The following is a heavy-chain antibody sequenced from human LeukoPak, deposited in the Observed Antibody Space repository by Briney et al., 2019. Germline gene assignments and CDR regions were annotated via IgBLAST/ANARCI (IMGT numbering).Heavy chain of an antibody. V-gene: IGHV3-7*01. J-gene: IGHJ4*02. Sequence: GGSLRLSCAASGFSFKDYWMSWVRQAPGKGLEWVADITPDGSGKTYVDSVKGRFTIPRDNAKQSLYLQMDTVTAEDTAVYYCVTSWNRXXXDYWGQGILVTVSS. CDR2: ITPDGSGK. CDR1: GFSFKDYW. CDR3: VTSWNRXXXDY. D-gene: IGHD1-1*01.